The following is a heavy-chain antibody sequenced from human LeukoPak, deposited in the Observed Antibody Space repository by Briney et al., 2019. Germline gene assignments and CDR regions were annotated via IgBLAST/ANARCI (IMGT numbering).Heavy chain of an antibody. V-gene: IGHV4-39*07. Sequence: SETLSLTCTVSGGSISSGGYYWSWIRRPPGKGLGWIGEINHSGSTNYNPSLKSRVTISVDTSKNQFSLKLSSVTAADTAVYYCAGGQLSSTNCTNGVCLDYWGQGTLVTVSS. J-gene: IGHJ4*02. CDR1: GGSISSGGYY. D-gene: IGHD2-8*01. CDR3: AGGQLSSTNCTNGVCLDY. CDR2: INHSGST.